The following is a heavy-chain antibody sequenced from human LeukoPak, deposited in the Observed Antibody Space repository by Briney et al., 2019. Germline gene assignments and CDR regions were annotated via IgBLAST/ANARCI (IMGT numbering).Heavy chain of an antibody. Sequence: GGSLRLSCAASGFTFSSYWMSWVRQAPGKGLQWVANIKQDRSEKYYVDSVQGRFTISRDNAKNSLYLQMNSLRAEDTAVYYCASFPTVVTPLDWFDPWGQGTLVTVSS. CDR3: ASFPTVVTPLDWFDP. CDR1: GFTFSSYW. D-gene: IGHD4-23*01. CDR2: IKQDRSEK. J-gene: IGHJ5*02. V-gene: IGHV3-7*01.